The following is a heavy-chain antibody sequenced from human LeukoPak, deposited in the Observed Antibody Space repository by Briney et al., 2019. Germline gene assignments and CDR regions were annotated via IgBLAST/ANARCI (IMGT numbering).Heavy chain of an antibody. Sequence: PLETLSLTCTVSGGSISSSSYYWGWIRQPPGKGLEWIGSIYYSGSTYYNPSLKSRVTISVDTSKNQFSLKLSSVTAVDTAVYYCARQDRLTIAARGSGYWGQGTLVTVSS. CDR1: GGSISSSSYY. J-gene: IGHJ4*02. CDR2: IYYSGST. CDR3: ARQDRLTIAARGSGY. V-gene: IGHV4-39*01. D-gene: IGHD6-6*01.